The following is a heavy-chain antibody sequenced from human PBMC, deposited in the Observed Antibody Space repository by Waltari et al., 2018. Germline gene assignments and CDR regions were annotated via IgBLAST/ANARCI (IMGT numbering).Heavy chain of an antibody. CDR1: GASINSLY. Sequence: QVQLLESGPGLVKPSETLSLSCAVSGASINSLYWSWIRQSPGRGLEWIGYIYYTGSTRYNPSLQGRAIISLDTSKGHFSLKLRSVTATDTAVYYCARQQFGSEYYYGMDVWGQGTTVTVS. CDR2: IYYTGST. V-gene: IGHV4-59*08. D-gene: IGHD3-16*01. CDR3: ARQQFGSEYYYGMDV. J-gene: IGHJ6*02.